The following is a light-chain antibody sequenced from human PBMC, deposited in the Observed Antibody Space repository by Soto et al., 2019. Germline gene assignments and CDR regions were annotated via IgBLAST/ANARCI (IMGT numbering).Light chain of an antibody. CDR1: QSVSNNY. J-gene: IGKJ3*01. Sequence: ESVLTQSPGTLSLSPGERATLSCRASQSVSNNYLAWYQQKPGQAPRFLMYGASSRATGTPDRFSGSGSGTDFTLTISRLEPEDYAVYYCQQYGSSPVSFGPGTKVDVK. V-gene: IGKV3-20*01. CDR2: GAS. CDR3: QQYGSSPVS.